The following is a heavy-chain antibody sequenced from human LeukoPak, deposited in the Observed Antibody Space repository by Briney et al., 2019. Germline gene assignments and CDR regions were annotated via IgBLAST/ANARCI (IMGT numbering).Heavy chain of an antibody. CDR2: FDPEDGET. J-gene: IGHJ4*02. CDR1: GYTLTELS. Sequence: ASVKVSCKVSGYTLTELSMHWVRQAPGKGLEWMGGFDPEDGETIYAQKFQGRVTMTEDTSTDTAYMELSSLRSEDTAVYYCATIPSIRLGESFWGQGTLVTVSS. V-gene: IGHV1-24*01. CDR3: ATIPSIRLGESF. D-gene: IGHD3-16*01.